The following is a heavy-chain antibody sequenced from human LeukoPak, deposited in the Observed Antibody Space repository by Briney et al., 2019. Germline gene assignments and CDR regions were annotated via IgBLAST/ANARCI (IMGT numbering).Heavy chain of an antibody. Sequence: GGSLRLSCAASGFTFSSHWMHWVRQVPGKGLVWVSRISTDGSATTYADSVKGRFTISRDNSKNTLYLQMNSLRAEDTAVYYCARPERVGATTYYFDYWGQGTLVTVSS. CDR1: GFTFSSHW. CDR3: ARPERVGATTYYFDY. J-gene: IGHJ4*02. V-gene: IGHV3-74*01. CDR2: ISTDGSAT. D-gene: IGHD1-26*01.